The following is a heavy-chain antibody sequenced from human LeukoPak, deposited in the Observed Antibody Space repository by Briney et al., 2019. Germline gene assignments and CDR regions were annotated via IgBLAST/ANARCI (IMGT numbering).Heavy chain of an antibody. CDR3: ARDRVEMATTLFSY. CDR1: GFTFSSYA. J-gene: IGHJ4*02. D-gene: IGHD5-24*01. CDR2: ISSSSSYI. V-gene: IGHV3-21*01. Sequence: GGSLRLSCAASGFTFSSYAMSWVRQAPGKGLEWVSSISSSSSYIYYADSVKGRFTISRDNAKNSLYLQMNSLRAEDTAVYYCARDRVEMATTLFSYWGQGTLVTVSS.